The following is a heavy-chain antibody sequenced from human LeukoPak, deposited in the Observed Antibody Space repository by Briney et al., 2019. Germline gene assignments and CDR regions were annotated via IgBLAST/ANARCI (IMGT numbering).Heavy chain of an antibody. J-gene: IGHJ3*02. D-gene: IGHD1-14*01. V-gene: IGHV1-2*02. Sequence: GASVKVSCKASGYTFTGYYMHWVRQAPGQGLEWMGWINPNSGGTNYAQKFQGRVTMTRDTSISTAYMGLSRLRSDGTAVYYCARTLNRDDAFDIWGQGTMVTVSS. CDR1: GYTFTGYY. CDR3: ARTLNRDDAFDI. CDR2: INPNSGGT.